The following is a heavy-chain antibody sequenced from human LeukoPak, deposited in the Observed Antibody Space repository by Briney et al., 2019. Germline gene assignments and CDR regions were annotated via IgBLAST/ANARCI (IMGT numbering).Heavy chain of an antibody. Sequence: ASVTVSFTAAAYIFTIYDIAWVRQAPGQGLEWMGRINPNSGNTSFSQKFQGRVTLTRNTSITTAYMELSILRSEDAAMYYCTRGLDYWGQGTLVTVPS. CDR3: TRGLDY. CDR1: AYIFTIYD. J-gene: IGHJ4*02. V-gene: IGHV1-8*01. CDR2: INPNSGNT.